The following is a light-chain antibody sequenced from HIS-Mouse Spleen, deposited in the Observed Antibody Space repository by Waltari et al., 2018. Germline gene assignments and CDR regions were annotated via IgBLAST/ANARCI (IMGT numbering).Light chain of an antibody. Sequence: QPVLTQPPSASASLGASVTLTCTLSSGYSNSKVDSYPHSTGQGPRFVMRVGTGGIVGSKGDGIPDRFSVLGSGLNRYLTIKNIQEEDESDYHCGADHGSGSNFVYVFGTGTKVTVL. J-gene: IGLJ1*01. CDR3: GADHGSGSNFVYV. V-gene: IGLV9-49*01. CDR1: SGYSNSK. CDR2: VGTGGIVG.